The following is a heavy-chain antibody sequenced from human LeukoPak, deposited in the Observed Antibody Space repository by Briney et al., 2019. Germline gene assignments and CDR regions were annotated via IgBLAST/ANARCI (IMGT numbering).Heavy chain of an antibody. J-gene: IGHJ3*02. V-gene: IGHV4-34*01. CDR2: INHSGST. CDR3: ASQGGYPIDAFDI. D-gene: IGHD3-16*01. Sequence: PSETLSLTCAVYGGSFSGYYWSWIRQPPGKGLEWIGEINHSGSTNYNPSLKSRVTISVDTSKNQFSLKLSSVTAADTAAYYCASQGGYPIDAFDIWGQGTMVTVSS. CDR1: GGSFSGYY.